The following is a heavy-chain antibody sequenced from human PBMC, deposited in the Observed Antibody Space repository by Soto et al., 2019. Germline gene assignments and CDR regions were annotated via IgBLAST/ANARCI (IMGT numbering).Heavy chain of an antibody. D-gene: IGHD3-16*01. CDR3: VAWGTPNY. CDR2: MSPDGGGG. Sequence: EVHLVESGGDLVQPGGSLRLSCAASGLTFSHFWMNWVRQAPGKGLEWVANMSPDGGGGRCVDSLEGRFTFSRDSAKNILYLQMNNVRVDDTAMYYCVAWGTPNYWGRGTPVTVSS. V-gene: IGHV3-7*05. CDR1: GLTFSHFW. J-gene: IGHJ4*02.